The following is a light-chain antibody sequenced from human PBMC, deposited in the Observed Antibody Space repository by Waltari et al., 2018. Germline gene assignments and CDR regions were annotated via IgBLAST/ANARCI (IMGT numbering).Light chain of an antibody. J-gene: IGLJ3*02. CDR1: SSNIGAGYE. CDR2: GNS. V-gene: IGLV1-40*01. Sequence: QSVLTQPPSVSGAPGQRVTISCTGSSSNIGAGYEVHWYHQLPGTAPKLLTYGNSNRPSGVPDRFSGSKSGTSASLAITGLQAEDEADYYCQSYDSSLSGSVFGGGTKLTVL. CDR3: QSYDSSLSGSV.